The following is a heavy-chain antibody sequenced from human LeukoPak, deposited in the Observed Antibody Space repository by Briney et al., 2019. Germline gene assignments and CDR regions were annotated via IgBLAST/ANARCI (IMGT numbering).Heavy chain of an antibody. CDR2: ITTDGSST. J-gene: IGHJ4*02. V-gene: IGHV3-74*01. D-gene: IGHD3-16*02. CDR3: ARLYGDFDY. CDR1: GFTFSSYW. Sequence: GGSLRLSCAASGFTFSSYWMHWVRQAPGKRLVWVSRITTDGSSTYYADSVKGRFTISRDNAKNTLYLQMNSLRAEDTAVYYCARLYGDFDYWGQGTLVAVPS.